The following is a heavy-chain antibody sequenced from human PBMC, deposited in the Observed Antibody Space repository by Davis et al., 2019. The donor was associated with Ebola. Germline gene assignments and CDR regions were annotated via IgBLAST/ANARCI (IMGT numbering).Heavy chain of an antibody. CDR3: ARDGTYYIGHCVSTSCFGIDY. Sequence: ASVKVSCKASGYTFTSYGISWVRQAPGQGLEWMGWISGYNGNTNYAQKLQGRVTMTTDTSTSTAYMELRSLRSDDTAVYYCARDGTYYIGHCVSTSCFGIDYWGQGTLVTVSS. CDR2: ISGYNGNT. D-gene: IGHD2-2*01. V-gene: IGHV1-18*04. CDR1: GYTFTSYG. J-gene: IGHJ4*02.